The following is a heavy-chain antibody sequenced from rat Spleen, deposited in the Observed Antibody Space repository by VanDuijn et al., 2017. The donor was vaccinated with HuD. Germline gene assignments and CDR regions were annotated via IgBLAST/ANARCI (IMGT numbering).Heavy chain of an antibody. J-gene: IGHJ2*01. CDR3: ARRPGDFDY. Sequence: EVQLVESGGGLVQPGRSMKLSCAASGFTFSNYDMAWVRQAPTKGLEWVASITNSGGSTYYRDSVKGRFTISRDNAKSTLYLQMDSLRSEDTATYYCARRPGDFDYWGQGVMVTVSS. D-gene: IGHD1-4*01. V-gene: IGHV5-25*01. CDR1: GFTFSNYD. CDR2: ITNSGGST.